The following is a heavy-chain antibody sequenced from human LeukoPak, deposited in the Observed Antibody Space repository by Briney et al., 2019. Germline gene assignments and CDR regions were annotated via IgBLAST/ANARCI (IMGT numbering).Heavy chain of an antibody. Sequence: GASVKVSCKASGYIFTRYGISWVRQAPGQGLEWMGWINTNTGNPTYAQGFTGRFVFSLDTSVSTAYLQISSLKAEDTAVYYCAREMATNKDYWGQGTLVTVSS. V-gene: IGHV7-4-1*02. CDR1: GYIFTRYG. D-gene: IGHD5-24*01. CDR2: INTNTGNP. J-gene: IGHJ4*02. CDR3: AREMATNKDY.